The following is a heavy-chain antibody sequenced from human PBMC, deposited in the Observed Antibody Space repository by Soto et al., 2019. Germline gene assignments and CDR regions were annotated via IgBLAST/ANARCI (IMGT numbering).Heavy chain of an antibody. D-gene: IGHD4-17*01. CDR3: AHGTTVTTGGAFDT. CDR2: IYWDDDK. V-gene: IGHV2-5*02. CDR1: GFSLSTSGVG. Sequence: QITLKESGPTVVKPTQTLTLTCTFSGFSLSTSGVGVAWIRQPPGKALEWLALIYWDDDKRYSPSLKSRLTITKDTSKNQAVLAMTNMDPVDTGTYYCAHGTTVTTGGAFDTWGQGTLVTVSS. J-gene: IGHJ3*02.